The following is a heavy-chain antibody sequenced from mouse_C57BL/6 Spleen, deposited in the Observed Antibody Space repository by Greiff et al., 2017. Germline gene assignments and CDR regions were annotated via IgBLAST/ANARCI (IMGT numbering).Heavy chain of an antibody. J-gene: IGHJ2*01. CDR2: IDPETGGT. CDR3: TRSDFDY. CDR1: GYPFTDYE. Sequence: VQLQQSGAELVRPGASVTLSCKASGYPFTDYEMHWVKQTPVHGLEWIGAIDPETGGTAYNQKFKGKAILTADNSSSTVYMEPRSLTSEDSAVYYCTRSDFDYWGQGTTLTVSS. V-gene: IGHV1-15*01.